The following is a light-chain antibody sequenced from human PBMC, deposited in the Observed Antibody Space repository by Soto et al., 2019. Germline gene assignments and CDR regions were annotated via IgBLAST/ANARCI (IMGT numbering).Light chain of an antibody. CDR2: GAS. Sequence: ESLLTQSPGTLALSPGERATLSCRASQSVRTNLAWYQHKPGQPPRLLISGASTRATGIAGRFSGSGSGTEFTLTISSLQYEDVATYYCHQYKNWPPETFGQGTKVDIK. CDR1: QSVRTN. J-gene: IGKJ1*01. V-gene: IGKV3-15*01. CDR3: HQYKNWPPET.